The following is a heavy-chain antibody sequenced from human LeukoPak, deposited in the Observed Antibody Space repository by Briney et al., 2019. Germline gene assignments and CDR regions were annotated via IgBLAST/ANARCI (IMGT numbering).Heavy chain of an antibody. J-gene: IGHJ4*02. D-gene: IGHD6-19*01. CDR1: GYTFTSYG. Sequence: ASVKVSCKASGYTFTSYGISWVRQAPGQGLEWMGWISAYNGNTNYAQKLQGRVTMTTDTSTSTAYMELRSLRSDDTAVYYCARGPSRYGGIAVAGTVVDYWGQGTLDTVSS. V-gene: IGHV1-18*01. CDR3: ARGPSRYGGIAVAGTVVDY. CDR2: ISAYNGNT.